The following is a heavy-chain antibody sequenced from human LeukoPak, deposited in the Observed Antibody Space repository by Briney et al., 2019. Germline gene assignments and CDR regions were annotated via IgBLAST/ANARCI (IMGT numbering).Heavy chain of an antibody. CDR2: INPNGGDT. CDR3: ARELRGTYYYESSGSDY. CDR1: GYTFTGYY. V-gene: IGHV1-2*02. Sequence: ASVKVSCKASGYTFTGYYIHWVRQAPGQGLEWMGWINPNGGDTNYAQKFQGRVTMTRDTSISTAYMALSRLKYDDTAVYYCARELRGTYYYESSGSDYWGQGTLVTVSS. J-gene: IGHJ4*02. D-gene: IGHD3-22*01.